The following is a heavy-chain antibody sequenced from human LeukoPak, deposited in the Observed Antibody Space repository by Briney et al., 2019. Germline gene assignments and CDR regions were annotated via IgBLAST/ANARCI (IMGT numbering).Heavy chain of an antibody. J-gene: IGHJ4*01. CDR1: GFTFSSYG. Sequence: SGGSHRLSCAASGFTFSSYGMGWARQAPGKGLEWVSVISGSGDNTYYADSVRGRFTISRDNSRNTLYLQMNDLRAEDTAVYHCAKGPSSGWYYFDYWG. D-gene: IGHD6-19*01. CDR3: AKGPSSGWYYFDY. CDR2: ISGSGDNT. V-gene: IGHV3-23*01.